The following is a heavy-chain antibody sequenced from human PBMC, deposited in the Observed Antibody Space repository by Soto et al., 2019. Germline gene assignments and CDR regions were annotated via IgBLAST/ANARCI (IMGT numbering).Heavy chain of an antibody. Sequence: NPSETLSLTCAVSGGSISSGGYSWSWIRQPPGKGLEWIGYIYHSGSTYYNPSLKSRVTISVDRSKNQFSLKLSSVTAADTAVYYSARAVDTAMEIDYWGQGTLVTVSS. D-gene: IGHD5-18*01. J-gene: IGHJ4*02. CDR1: GGSISSGGYS. CDR2: IYHSGST. V-gene: IGHV4-30-2*01. CDR3: ARAVDTAMEIDY.